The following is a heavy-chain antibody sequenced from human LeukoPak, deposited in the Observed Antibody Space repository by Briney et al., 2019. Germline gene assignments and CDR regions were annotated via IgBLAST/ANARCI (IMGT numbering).Heavy chain of an antibody. CDR3: ASQDLVVVPAASHYFDY. Sequence: GGSLRLSCAASGFAFSTYAMNWVRQATGKGLEWISYISRTGDTIYYGDSVKGRFTISRDNAKHSLYLQMNSLRVEDTAVYYCASQDLVVVPAASHYFDYWGQGTLVTVSS. V-gene: IGHV3-48*03. D-gene: IGHD2-2*01. J-gene: IGHJ4*02. CDR1: GFAFSTYA. CDR2: ISRTGDTI.